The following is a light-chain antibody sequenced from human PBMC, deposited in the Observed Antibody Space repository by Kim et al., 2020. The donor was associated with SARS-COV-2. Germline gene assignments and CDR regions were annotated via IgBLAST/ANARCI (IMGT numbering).Light chain of an antibody. CDR3: QKYNSAPLT. Sequence: DIQVTQSPSSLSASVGDRVTITCRASQGIANYLAWYQQRPGKVPKLLIYAASALRSGVPSRFSGSGSETVFTLTISSLQPEDVATYFCQKYNSAPLTFGQGTKVDIK. CDR2: AAS. V-gene: IGKV1-27*01. CDR1: QGIANY. J-gene: IGKJ1*01.